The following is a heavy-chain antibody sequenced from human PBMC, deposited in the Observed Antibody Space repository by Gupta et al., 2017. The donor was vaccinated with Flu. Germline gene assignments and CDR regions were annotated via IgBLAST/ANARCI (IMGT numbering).Heavy chain of an antibody. D-gene: IGHD3-10*01. V-gene: IGHV3-21*01. Sequence: EVQLVESGGGLVKPGGSLRLSCAASGFTFSSSSMNWVRQAPGKGLEWVSSISSSSSYIDYADSVKGRCTSSRDNAKNSLYRQRNSLRAEDTAVYYCARDFSPGGLMVRPNYGMDVWGQGTTVTVSS. CDR1: GFTFSSSS. CDR2: ISSSSSYI. CDR3: ARDFSPGGLMVRPNYGMDV. J-gene: IGHJ6*02.